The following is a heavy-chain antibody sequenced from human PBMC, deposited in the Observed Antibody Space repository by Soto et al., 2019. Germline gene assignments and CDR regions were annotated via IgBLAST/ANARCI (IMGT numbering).Heavy chain of an antibody. V-gene: IGHV4-4*02. CDR3: ARARIAVAGPDAFDI. D-gene: IGHD6-19*01. CDR1: GGSISSSNW. J-gene: IGHJ3*02. CDR2: IYHSGST. Sequence: QVQLQESGPGLVKPSGTLSLTCAVSGGSISSSNWWSWVRQPPGKGLEWIGEIYHSGSTNYNPSLRRRVTIAVDKSKNQFSLKLSSVTAADTAVYYCARARIAVAGPDAFDIWGQGTMVTVSS.